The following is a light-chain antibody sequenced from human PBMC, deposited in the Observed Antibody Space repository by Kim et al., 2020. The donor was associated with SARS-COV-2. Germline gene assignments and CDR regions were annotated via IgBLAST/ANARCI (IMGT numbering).Light chain of an antibody. V-gene: IGKV4-1*01. CDR1: QSVLYSSNNKNY. J-gene: IGKJ4*01. CDR3: QQYYSTPPT. CDR2: WAS. Sequence: ATINRKSSQSVLYSSNNKNYLAWYQQKPGQPPKLLIYWASTRESVVPDRFSGSGSGTDFTLTISSLQAEDVAVYYCQQYYSTPPTFGGGTKVDIK.